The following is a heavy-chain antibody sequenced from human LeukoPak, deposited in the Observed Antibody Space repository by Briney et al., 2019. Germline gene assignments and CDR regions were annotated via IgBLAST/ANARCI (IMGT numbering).Heavy chain of an antibody. CDR3: ARMNSQYDALDI. J-gene: IGHJ3*02. Sequence: SETLSLTCAVYGGSFSGYYWSWIRQPPGKGLEWIGEINHSGSTNYNPSLKGRVTISVDTSKNQFSLNLNSVTAADTAIYYCARMNSQYDALDIWGQGTMATVSS. D-gene: IGHD2/OR15-2a*01. CDR1: GGSFSGYY. CDR2: INHSGST. V-gene: IGHV4-34*01.